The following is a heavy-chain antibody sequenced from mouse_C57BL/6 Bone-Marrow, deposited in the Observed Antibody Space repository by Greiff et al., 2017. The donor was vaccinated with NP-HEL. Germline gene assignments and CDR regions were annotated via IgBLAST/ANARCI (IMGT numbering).Heavy chain of an antibody. J-gene: IGHJ2*01. D-gene: IGHD2-3*01. CDR2: INPYNGGT. CDR1: GYTFTDYY. V-gene: IGHV1-19*01. CDR3: ARDSYDPLDY. Sequence: EVQLQQSGPVLVKPGASVKMSCKASGYTFTDYYMNWVKQSHGKSLEWIGVINPYNGGTSYNQKFKGKATLTVDKSSSTAYMELNSLTSEDSAVYYCARDSYDPLDYWGQGTTLTVSS.